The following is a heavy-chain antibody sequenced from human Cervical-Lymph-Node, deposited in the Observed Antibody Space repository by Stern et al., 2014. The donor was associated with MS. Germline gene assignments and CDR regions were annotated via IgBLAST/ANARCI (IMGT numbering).Heavy chain of an antibody. J-gene: IGHJ6*02. CDR2: LIPVFDAP. V-gene: IGHV1-69*01. CDR1: GDTLSSHT. CDR3: ATGAHGMDV. D-gene: IGHD3-10*01. Sequence: QEQLVQSGAEVKKVGSSVKVSCKASGDTLSSHTISWVRQAPGQGLEWMGVLIPVFDAPNYAQKFQGRVKITSDETTNTAHMELSSLGSEDTAVYYCATGAHGMDVWGQGTAVSVSS.